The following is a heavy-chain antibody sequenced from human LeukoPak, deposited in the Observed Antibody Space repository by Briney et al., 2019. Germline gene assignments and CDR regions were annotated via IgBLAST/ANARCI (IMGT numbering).Heavy chain of an antibody. D-gene: IGHD3-3*01. CDR1: GFTCSSYS. Sequence: GGSLRLXCAASGFTCSSYSMNWVRQAPGKGLEWVSSISSSSSYIYYADSVKGRFTISRDNAKNSLYLQMNSLRAEDTAVYYCARGGITIFGVVINPFDYWGQGTLVTVSS. CDR3: ARGGITIFGVVINPFDY. J-gene: IGHJ4*02. V-gene: IGHV3-21*01. CDR2: ISSSSSYI.